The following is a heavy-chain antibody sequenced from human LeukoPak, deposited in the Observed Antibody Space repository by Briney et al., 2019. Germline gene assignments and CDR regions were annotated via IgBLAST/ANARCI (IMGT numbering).Heavy chain of an antibody. V-gene: IGHV3-7*01. J-gene: IGHJ4*02. CDR1: GFTFSSYW. CDR2: IKQDGSEK. CDR3: ARDLVVKGFGEPLDY. Sequence: GGSLRLSCAASGFTFSSYWMSWVRQAPGKGLEWVANIKQDGSEKYYEDSVKGRFTISRDNAKNSLYLQMNSLRAEDTAVYYCARDLVVKGFGEPLDYWGQGTLVTVSS. D-gene: IGHD3-10*01.